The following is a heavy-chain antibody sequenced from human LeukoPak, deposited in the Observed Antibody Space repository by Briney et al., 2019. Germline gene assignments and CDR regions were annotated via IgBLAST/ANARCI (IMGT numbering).Heavy chain of an antibody. J-gene: IGHJ4*02. CDR1: GGSISSSSHY. CDR2: IYYSGST. D-gene: IGHD1-1*01. V-gene: IGHV4-39*07. Sequence: SETLSLTCTVSGGSISSSSHYWGWIRQPPGKGLEWIGSIYYSGSTYYNPSLKSRVTISVDTSKNQFSLKLSSVTAADTAVYYCARDRGTWNDDGFDYWGQGTLVTVSS. CDR3: ARDRGTWNDDGFDY.